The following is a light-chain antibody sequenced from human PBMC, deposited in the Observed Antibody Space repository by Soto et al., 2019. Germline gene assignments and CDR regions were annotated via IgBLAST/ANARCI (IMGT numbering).Light chain of an antibody. Sequence: QSALTQPPSASGSPGQSVAISCTGTSSDVGGYNYVSWYQQHPGKAPKLMIYEVNKRPSGVSNRFSGSKSGNTASLTISGLQAEDEADYYCNSYTSSRTLVFGGGTKLTVL. CDR2: EVN. CDR3: NSYTSSRTLV. CDR1: SSDVGGYNY. V-gene: IGLV2-14*01. J-gene: IGLJ3*02.